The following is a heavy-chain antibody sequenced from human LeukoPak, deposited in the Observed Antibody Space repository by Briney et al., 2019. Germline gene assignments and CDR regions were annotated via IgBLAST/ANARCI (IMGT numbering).Heavy chain of an antibody. V-gene: IGHV4-59*01. CDR1: GDSISSYY. CDR3: ARPMSPRPPRAFDI. CDR2: IHYSGST. D-gene: IGHD3-10*02. Sequence: SETLSLTCTVSGDSISSYYWSWIRKPPGKGLDWIGYIHYSGSTNYNPSLKSRVTISVDTSKNQFSLNLTSVTAADTALYYCARPMSPRPPRAFDIWGRGTMVTVSS. J-gene: IGHJ3*02.